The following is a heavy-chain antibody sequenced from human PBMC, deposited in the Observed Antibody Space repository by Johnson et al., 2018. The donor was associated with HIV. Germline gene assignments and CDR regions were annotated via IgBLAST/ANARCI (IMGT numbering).Heavy chain of an antibody. CDR1: GFTFSDYY. Sequence: QVQLVESGGGLVQPGGSLRLSCVASGFTFSDYYMSWIRQAPGKGLEWLAVISYDGSNKYYADSVKGRFTISRANSKNTLYLQMNSLRAEDTAVYYCARDGAQQLARDAFDIWGQGTMVTVSS. CDR2: ISYDGSNK. CDR3: ARDGAQQLARDAFDI. V-gene: IGHV3-30*03. J-gene: IGHJ3*02. D-gene: IGHD6-13*01.